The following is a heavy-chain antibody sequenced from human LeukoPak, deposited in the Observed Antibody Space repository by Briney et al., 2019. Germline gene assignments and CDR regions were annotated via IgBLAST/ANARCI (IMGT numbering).Heavy chain of an antibody. CDR3: ARVSSRGWFDP. CDR1: GGSISSYY. CDR2: IYYSGST. D-gene: IGHD6-6*01. Sequence: SETLSLTCTVSGGSISSYYWSWIRQPPGKGLEWIGYIYYSGSTNYNPSLKSRVTISVDTSKNQFSLKLSSVAAADTAAYYCARVSSRGWFDPWGQGTLVTVSS. J-gene: IGHJ5*02. V-gene: IGHV4-59*01.